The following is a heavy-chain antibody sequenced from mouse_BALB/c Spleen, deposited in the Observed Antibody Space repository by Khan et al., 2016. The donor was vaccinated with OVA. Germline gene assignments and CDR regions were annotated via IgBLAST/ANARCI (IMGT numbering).Heavy chain of an antibody. J-gene: IGHJ2*01. CDR2: INPSTGYT. D-gene: IGHD1-1*02. V-gene: IGHV1-7*01. CDR3: TRRGYRWWFNY. Sequence: QVQLQQSGAELVKPGASVKMSCKASGYTFINYWILWVKQRPGQGLEWIGYINPSTGYTEYNQNFKDKATLTADKSSSTAYMQLSSLTSEDSAVYYCTRRGYRWWFNYWGQGTTLTVSS. CDR1: GYTFINYW.